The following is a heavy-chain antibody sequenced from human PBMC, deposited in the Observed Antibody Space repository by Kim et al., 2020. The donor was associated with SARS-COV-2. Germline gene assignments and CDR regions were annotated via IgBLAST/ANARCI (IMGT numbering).Heavy chain of an antibody. CDR2: INHSGST. Sequence: SETLSLTCAVYGGSFSGYYWSWIRQPPGKGLEWIGEINHSGSTNYNPSLKSRVTISVDTSKNQFSLKLSSVTAADTAVYYCARASRPRYNSGWYYYYYGMDVWGRGSTVTVSS. CDR3: ARASRPRYNSGWYYYYYGMDV. J-gene: IGHJ6*02. V-gene: IGHV4-34*01. D-gene: IGHD6-19*01. CDR1: GGSFSGYY.